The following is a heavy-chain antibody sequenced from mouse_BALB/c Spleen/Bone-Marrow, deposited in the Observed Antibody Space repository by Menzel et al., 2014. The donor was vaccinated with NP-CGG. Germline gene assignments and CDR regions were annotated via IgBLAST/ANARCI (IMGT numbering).Heavy chain of an antibody. CDR2: ISTGSSTI. J-gene: IGHJ4*01. V-gene: IGHV5-17*02. CDR3: ARSDGAMDY. CDR1: GFTFSSFG. Sequence: VESGGGLVQPGGSRKLSCAASGFTFSSFGMHWVRQAPEKGLEWVAYISTGSSTIYYADTVKGRFTISRDNPKNTLFLQMTSLRSEDTAMYYCARSDGAMDYWGQGTSVTVSS. D-gene: IGHD2-3*01.